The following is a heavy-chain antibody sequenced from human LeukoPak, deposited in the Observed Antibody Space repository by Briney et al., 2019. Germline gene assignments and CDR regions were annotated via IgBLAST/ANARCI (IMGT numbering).Heavy chain of an antibody. V-gene: IGHV4-39*01. CDR3: ARARLSIVRGITNFDY. D-gene: IGHD3-10*01. Sequence: SETLSLTCTVSGGSISSSTYYWGWIRQPPGKGLEWIGSINYSGGTFYNPSLKSRVTISVDTSKNQFSLILSSVTAADTAVYFCARARLSIVRGITNFDYWGQGTVVTVSS. CDR1: GGSISSSTYY. CDR2: INYSGGT. J-gene: IGHJ4*02.